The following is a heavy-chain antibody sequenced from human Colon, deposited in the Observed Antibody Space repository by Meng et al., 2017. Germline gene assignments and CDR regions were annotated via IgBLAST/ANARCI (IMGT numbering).Heavy chain of an antibody. D-gene: IGHD6-19*01. J-gene: IGHJ4*02. V-gene: IGHV3-21*01. CDR2: ISSSSSYI. CDR1: GFTFSSYN. CDR3: ASTTGIAVAGTRY. Sequence: GSLKISCAASGFTFSSYNMNWVRQAPGKGLEWVSSISSSSSYIYYADSVKGRFTISRDNAKNSLYLQMNSLRAEDTAVYYCASTTGIAVAGTRYWGQGTLVTVSS.